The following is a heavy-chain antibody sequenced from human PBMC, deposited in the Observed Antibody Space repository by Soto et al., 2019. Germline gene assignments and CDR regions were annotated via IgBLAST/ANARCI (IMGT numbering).Heavy chain of an antibody. D-gene: IGHD1-26*01. Sequence: SETLSLTCTVSGGSISSGDYYWSWIRQPPGKGLEWIGNVYYNGNTYYNPSLKSRVTISVDTSNNQFSLKVKSVTAADTAVYYCARLSGSYNDRYFDYWGQGTLVTVSS. CDR1: GGSISSGDYY. V-gene: IGHV4-39*01. J-gene: IGHJ4*02. CDR2: VYYNGNT. CDR3: ARLSGSYNDRYFDY.